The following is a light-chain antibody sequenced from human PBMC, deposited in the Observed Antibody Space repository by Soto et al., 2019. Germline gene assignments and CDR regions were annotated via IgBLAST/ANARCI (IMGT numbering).Light chain of an antibody. CDR1: ISDIGSYNL. Sequence: QSALTQPASVSGSLGQSISISCTGTISDIGSYNLVSWYQQYPGKAPKLMILEVSERPSGVSNRFSGSKSGDTASLTISGLQAEEEADYYCCSYAGSGKVVFGGGTKLTVL. CDR2: EVS. J-gene: IGLJ3*02. CDR3: CSYAGSGKVV. V-gene: IGLV2-23*02.